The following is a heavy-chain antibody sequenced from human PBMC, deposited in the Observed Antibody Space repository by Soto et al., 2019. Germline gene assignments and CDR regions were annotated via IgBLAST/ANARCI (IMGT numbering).Heavy chain of an antibody. CDR2: IYYSGST. D-gene: IGHD2-15*01. Sequence: TLSLTCTVSGGSISSSSYYWGWIRQPPGKGLEWIGSIYYSGSTYYNPSLKSRVTISVDTSKNQFSLKLSSVTAADTAVYYCARRVLATATDSYDYWGQGTLVTVSS. CDR1: GGSISSSSYY. J-gene: IGHJ4*02. V-gene: IGHV4-39*01. CDR3: ARRVLATATDSYDY.